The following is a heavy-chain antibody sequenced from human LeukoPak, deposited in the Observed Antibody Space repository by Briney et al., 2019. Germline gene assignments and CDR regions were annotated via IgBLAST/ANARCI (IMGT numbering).Heavy chain of an antibody. CDR3: AKREEVGATKAV. CDR2: ISGSGGST. Sequence: PGGSLRLSCAASGFTFSSYVMSWVRQAPGKGLEWVPAISGSGGSTYYADSVKGRFTISRDNSKNTLYLQMNSLRAEDTAVYYCAKREEVGATKAVWGQGTLVTVSS. D-gene: IGHD1-26*01. J-gene: IGHJ4*02. CDR1: GFTFSSYV. V-gene: IGHV3-23*01.